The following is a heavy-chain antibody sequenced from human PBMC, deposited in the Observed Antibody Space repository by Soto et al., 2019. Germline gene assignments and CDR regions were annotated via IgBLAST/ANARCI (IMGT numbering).Heavy chain of an antibody. V-gene: IGHV1-24*01. Sequence: RASVKVSCKVSGYTLTELSMHWVRQAPGKGLEWMGGFDPEDGETIYAQKFQGRVTMTEDTSTDTAYMELSSLRSEDTAVYYCATPTAAYYYYGMDVWGQGTTVTVSS. CDR1: GYTLTELS. CDR3: ATPTAAYYYYGMDV. J-gene: IGHJ6*02. CDR2: FDPEDGET. D-gene: IGHD2-2*01.